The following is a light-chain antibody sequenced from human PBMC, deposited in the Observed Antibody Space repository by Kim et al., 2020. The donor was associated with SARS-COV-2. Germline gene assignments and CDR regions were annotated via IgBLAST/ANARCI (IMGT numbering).Light chain of an antibody. J-gene: IGLJ3*02. CDR1: GGHSTNA. CDR2: LNSDGSH. Sequence: QLVLTQSPSASASLGASVKLTCTLSGGHSTNAIAWHQQQPEKGPRYLMKLNSDGSHSKGDGIPDRFSGSTSGAERYLTISSLQSEDEADYYYQTWGTGIWVFGGGTKLTV. V-gene: IGLV4-69*01. CDR3: QTWGTGIWV.